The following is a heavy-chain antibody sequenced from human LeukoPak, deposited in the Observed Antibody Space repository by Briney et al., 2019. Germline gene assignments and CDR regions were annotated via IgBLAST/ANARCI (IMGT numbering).Heavy chain of an antibody. CDR2: IYYSGST. D-gene: IGHD2-15*01. V-gene: IGHV4-59*08. Sequence: SETLSLTCTVSGGSISSYYWSWIRQPPGKGLEWIGYIYYSGSTNYNPSLKSRVTISVDTSKNQFSLKLSSVTAADTAVYYCARRNCSGGSCHGLGYFDYWGQGTLVTVSS. CDR1: GGSISSYY. CDR3: ARRNCSGGSCHGLGYFDY. J-gene: IGHJ4*02.